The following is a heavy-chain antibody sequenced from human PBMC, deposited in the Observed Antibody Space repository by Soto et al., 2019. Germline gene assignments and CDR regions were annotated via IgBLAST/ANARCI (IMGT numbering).Heavy chain of an antibody. D-gene: IGHD2-2*01. CDR3: ARVVPKDIVVVPAQSWFDP. Sequence: SETLSLTCTVSGGSISSGGYYWSWIRQHPGKGLEWIGYIYYSGSTYYNPSLKSRVTISVDTSKNQFSLKLSSVTAADTAVYYCARVVPKDIVVVPAQSWFDPWGQGTLVTVSS. CDR2: IYYSGST. CDR1: GGSISSGGYY. J-gene: IGHJ5*02. V-gene: IGHV4-31*03.